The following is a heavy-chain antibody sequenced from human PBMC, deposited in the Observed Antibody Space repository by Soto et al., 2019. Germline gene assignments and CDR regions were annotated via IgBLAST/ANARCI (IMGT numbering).Heavy chain of an antibody. V-gene: IGHV4-39*07. J-gene: IGHJ5*02. CDR3: ARVPLSGDDILTGFWFDP. D-gene: IGHD3-9*01. CDR2: IYYSGST. CDR1: DGTISTSSYY. Sequence: LSLTCTVSDGTISTSSYYWGWIRQSPGKGLEWIGSIYYSGSTNYNPSLKSRVTISVDTSKNQFSLKLSSVTAADTAVYYCARVPLSGDDILTGFWFDPWGQGTLVTVSS.